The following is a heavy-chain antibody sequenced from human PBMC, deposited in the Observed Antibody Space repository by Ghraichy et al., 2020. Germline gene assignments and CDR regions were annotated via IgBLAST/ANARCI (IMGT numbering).Heavy chain of an antibody. CDR1: GYTFTGYY. D-gene: IGHD1-1*01. J-gene: IGHJ6*03. V-gene: IGHV1-2*06. CDR3: ARDGTVPTYHYYYYYMDV. Sequence: ASVKVSCKASGYTFTGYYMHWVRQAPGQGLEWMGRINPNSGGTNYAQKFQGRVTMTRDTSISTAYMELSRLRSDDTAVYYCARDGTVPTYHYYYYYMDVWGKGTTVTVSS. CDR2: INPNSGGT.